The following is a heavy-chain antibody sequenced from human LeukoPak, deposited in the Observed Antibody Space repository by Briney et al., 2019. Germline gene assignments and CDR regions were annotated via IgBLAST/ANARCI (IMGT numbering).Heavy chain of an antibody. V-gene: IGHV3-21*01. CDR3: ARDTIRYFDL. J-gene: IGHJ2*01. D-gene: IGHD5-24*01. CDR1: GFTFSNAW. CDR2: ISSSSSYI. Sequence: GGSLRLSCAASGFTFSNAWMNWVRQAPGKGLEWVSSISSSSSYIYYADSVKGRFTISRDNAKNSLYLQMNSLRAEDTAVYYCARDTIRYFDLWGRGTLVTVSS.